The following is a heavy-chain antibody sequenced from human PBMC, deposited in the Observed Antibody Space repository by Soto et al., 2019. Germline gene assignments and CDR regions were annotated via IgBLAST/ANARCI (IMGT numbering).Heavy chain of an antibody. D-gene: IGHD2-15*01. Sequence: QVQLVQSGAEVKKPGSSVKVSCKASGGTFSSYTISWVRQAPGQGLEWMGRIIPILGIANYAQKFQGRVTITADQATSTAYMELSSLRSEDTAVYYCARAYCSGGSCYSGYYYYYMDVWGKGTTVTVSS. J-gene: IGHJ6*03. CDR1: GGTFSSYT. CDR2: IIPILGIA. V-gene: IGHV1-69*02. CDR3: ARAYCSGGSCYSGYYYYYMDV.